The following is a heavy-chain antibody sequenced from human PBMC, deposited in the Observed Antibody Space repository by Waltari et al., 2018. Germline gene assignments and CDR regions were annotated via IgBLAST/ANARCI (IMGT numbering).Heavy chain of an antibody. D-gene: IGHD1-26*01. CDR1: GGTFRTYA. V-gene: IGHV1-69*05. Sequence: QVQLVQSGAEVKKPGSSVKVSCKASGGTFRTYAISWVRQAPGQGLEWMGGIIPIFGTANYAQKFQGRVTITTDESTSTAYMELSSLRSEDTAVYYCARVGATVHYYYYYGMDVWGQGTTVTVSS. CDR3: ARVGATVHYYYYYGMDV. J-gene: IGHJ6*02. CDR2: IIPIFGTA.